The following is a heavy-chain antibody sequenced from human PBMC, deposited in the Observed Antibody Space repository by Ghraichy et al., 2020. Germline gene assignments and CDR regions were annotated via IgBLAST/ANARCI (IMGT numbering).Heavy chain of an antibody. CDR3: ARDPGTYYDLHYIDY. J-gene: IGHJ4*02. Sequence: GGSLRLSCAASGFSFSDHNMNWVRQAPGKGLEWVSSISSSSSYIYYADSVKGRFTISRDNAKSSLFLQMNSLRAEDTAVYYCARDPGTYYDLHYIDYWGQGTLVTVSS. CDR2: ISSSSSYI. D-gene: IGHD3-22*01. CDR1: GFSFSDHN. V-gene: IGHV3-21*01.